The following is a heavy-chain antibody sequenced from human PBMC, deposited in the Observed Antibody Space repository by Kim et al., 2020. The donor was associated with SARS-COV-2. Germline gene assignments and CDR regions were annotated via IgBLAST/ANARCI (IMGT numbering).Heavy chain of an antibody. CDR1: GFTFSSYG. Sequence: GGSLRLSCAASGFTFSSYGMHWVRQAPGKGLEWVAVIWYDGSNKYYADSVKGRFTISRDNSKNTLYLQMNSLRAEDTAVYYCARMRMSSSPTLYFDYWGQGTLVTVSS. CDR3: ARMRMSSSPTLYFDY. J-gene: IGHJ4*02. CDR2: IWYDGSNK. V-gene: IGHV3-33*01. D-gene: IGHD6-6*01.